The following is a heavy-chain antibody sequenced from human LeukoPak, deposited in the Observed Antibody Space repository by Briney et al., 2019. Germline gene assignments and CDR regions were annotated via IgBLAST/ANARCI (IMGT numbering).Heavy chain of an antibody. CDR3: ARDRPPGGSCLDY. CDR1: EFTFNTYA. D-gene: IGHD2-15*01. V-gene: IGHV3-30-3*01. Sequence: PGGSLRLSCTASEFTFNTYAMHWVRQAPGKGLEWVAVISYDANNKYYANSVKGRFTISRHNSKDTFYLQMNSLGTEDTAVYYCARDRPPGGSCLDYWGQGTLVTVSS. J-gene: IGHJ4*02. CDR2: ISYDANNK.